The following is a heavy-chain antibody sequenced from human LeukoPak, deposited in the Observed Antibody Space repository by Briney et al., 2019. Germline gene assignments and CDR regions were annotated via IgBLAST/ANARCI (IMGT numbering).Heavy chain of an antibody. J-gene: IGHJ4*02. CDR1: EGTFSSYA. D-gene: IGHD3-10*01. Sequence: SVKVSCKDSEGTFSSYAISWVRQAPGQGLEWMGGVIPIFGTANYAQKFQGRVTITADKSTSTAYMELSSLRSEDTAVYYCARYPLLGSGSYYNEDYWGQGTLVTVSS. CDR2: VIPIFGTA. CDR3: ARYPLLGSGSYYNEDY. V-gene: IGHV1-69*06.